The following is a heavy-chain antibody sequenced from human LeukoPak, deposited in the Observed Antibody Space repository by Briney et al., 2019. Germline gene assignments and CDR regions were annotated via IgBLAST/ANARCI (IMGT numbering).Heavy chain of an antibody. J-gene: IGHJ4*02. D-gene: IGHD1-26*01. Sequence: GGSLRLSCAASGFTFSSYGMHWVRQAPGKGLEWVAVISYDGSNKYYADSVKGRFTISRDNSKNTLYLQMNSLRAEDTAVYYCARDHLPVATQYYFDYWGQGTLVTVSS. CDR3: ARDHLPVATQYYFDY. V-gene: IGHV3-30*03. CDR1: GFTFSSYG. CDR2: ISYDGSNK.